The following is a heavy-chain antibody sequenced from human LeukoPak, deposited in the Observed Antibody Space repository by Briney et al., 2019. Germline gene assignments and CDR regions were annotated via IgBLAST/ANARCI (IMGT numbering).Heavy chain of an antibody. CDR2: INHSGST. J-gene: IGHJ4*02. V-gene: IGHV4-34*01. CDR1: GGSFSGYY. D-gene: IGHD6-13*01. Sequence: SETLSLTCAVYGGSFSGYYWSWIRQPPGKGLEWIGEINHSGSTNYNPSLKSRVTISVDTSKNQFSLKLSSVTAADTAVYYCARGKPRFIAAAGGIDYWGQGTLVTVST. CDR3: ARGKPRFIAAAGGIDY.